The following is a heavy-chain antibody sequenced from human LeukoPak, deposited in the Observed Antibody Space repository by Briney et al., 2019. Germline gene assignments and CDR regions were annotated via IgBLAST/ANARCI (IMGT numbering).Heavy chain of an antibody. J-gene: IGHJ6*02. D-gene: IGHD2-15*01. CDR2: ISSGASTI. CDR3: ARIFYYYGMDV. Sequence: QPGGSLRLSCAASGFTFSTYEMNWVRQAPGKGLEWVSYISSGASTIYYADSVKGRFTISRDNAKKSVYLQMSSLRAEDTAVYYCARIFYYYGMDVWGQGTTVTVS. V-gene: IGHV3-48*03. CDR1: GFTFSTYE.